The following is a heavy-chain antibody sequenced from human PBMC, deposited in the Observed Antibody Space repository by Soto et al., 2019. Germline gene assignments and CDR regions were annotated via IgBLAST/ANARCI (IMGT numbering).Heavy chain of an antibody. V-gene: IGHV1-2*02. Sequence: ASVKVSCKASGYTFTGYYMHWVRQAPGQGLELMGWINPNSGGTNYAQKFQGRVTMTRDTSTSTAYMELSRLRSDDTAVYYCARQRFARFYYYYYGMDVWGQGTTVTVS. D-gene: IGHD3-10*01. J-gene: IGHJ6*02. CDR1: GYTFTGYY. CDR3: ARQRFARFYYYYYGMDV. CDR2: INPNSGGT.